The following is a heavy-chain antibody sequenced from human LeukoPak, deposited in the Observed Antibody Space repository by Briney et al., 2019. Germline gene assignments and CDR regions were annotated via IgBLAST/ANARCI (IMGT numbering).Heavy chain of an antibody. Sequence: SETLSLTCAVYGGSFSGYYWSWIRQPPGKGLEWIGEINHSGSTNYNPSLKSRVTISVDTSKNQFSLKLSTVTAADTAVYYCAMVVRSSWYRADYWGQGTLVTVSS. V-gene: IGHV4-34*01. CDR2: INHSGST. CDR1: GGSFSGYY. CDR3: AMVVRSSWYRADY. D-gene: IGHD6-13*01. J-gene: IGHJ4*02.